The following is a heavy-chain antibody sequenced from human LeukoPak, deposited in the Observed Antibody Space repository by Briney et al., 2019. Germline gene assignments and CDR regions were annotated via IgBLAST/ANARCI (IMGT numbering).Heavy chain of an antibody. J-gene: IGHJ4*02. Sequence: GGSLRLSCAASGFTLSSHSMSWVRQAPGKGLEWVAYIKEDGREKDHVDSVKGRFTISRDNAKNSLYLQMNTLRGDDTAVYYCARWRWLQSEFDYWGQGTLVTVSS. CDR3: ARWRWLQSEFDY. V-gene: IGHV3-7*01. D-gene: IGHD5-24*01. CDR2: IKEDGREK. CDR1: GFTLSSHS.